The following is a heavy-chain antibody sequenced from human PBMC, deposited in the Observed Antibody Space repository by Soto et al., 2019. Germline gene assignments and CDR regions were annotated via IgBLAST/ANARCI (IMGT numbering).Heavy chain of an antibody. CDR3: ARRFEEGTKRSLTYYYSGMDV. J-gene: IGHJ6*02. CDR2: IYYSGST. Sequence: QLQLQESGPGLVKPSETLSLTCTVSGGSISSSSYYWGWIRQPPGKGLEWIGSIYYSGSTYYNPSLKILVIISVATSKNKFSLKLSSATAADTAVYYCARRFEEGTKRSLTYYYSGMDVWGQGTTVTVSS. D-gene: IGHD1-1*01. V-gene: IGHV4-39*01. CDR1: GGSISSSSYY.